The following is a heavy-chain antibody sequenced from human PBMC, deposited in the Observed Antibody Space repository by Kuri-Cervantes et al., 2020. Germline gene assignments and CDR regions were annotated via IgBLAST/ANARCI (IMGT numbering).Heavy chain of an antibody. CDR2: ISSSSSTI. V-gene: IGHV3-48*01. CDR1: GFTFSSYS. J-gene: IGHJ5*02. CDR3: ARAGYYGSGDNWFDP. Sequence: GESLKISCAASGFTFSSYSMNWVRQAPGKRLEWVSYISSSSSTIYYADSVKGRFTISRDNSKNTLYLQMNSLRVEDTAVYYCARAGYYGSGDNWFDPWGQGTLVTVSS. D-gene: IGHD3-10*01.